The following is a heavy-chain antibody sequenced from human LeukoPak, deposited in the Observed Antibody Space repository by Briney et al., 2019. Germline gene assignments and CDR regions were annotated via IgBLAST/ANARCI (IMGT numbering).Heavy chain of an antibody. Sequence: SETLSLTCAVYGGSFSGYYWSWIRQPPGKGLEWIGEINHSGSTNYNPSLKSRVTISVDTSKYQFSLKLSSVTAADTAVYYCARGGITGTTDYFDYWGQGSLVTVCS. J-gene: IGHJ4*02. D-gene: IGHD1-7*01. V-gene: IGHV4-34*01. CDR3: ARGGITGTTDYFDY. CDR2: INHSGST. CDR1: GGSFSGYY.